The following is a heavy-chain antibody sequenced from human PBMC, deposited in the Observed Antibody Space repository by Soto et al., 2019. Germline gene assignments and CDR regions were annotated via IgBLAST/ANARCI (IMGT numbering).Heavy chain of an antibody. Sequence: QVQLVRPGAGGKKPGPSWKVSGRPPGATFTPLAWSWVRRAPDQGLKGGGGTMPVFSTPDYAQKFQGRVTITADESTTTTYLELTGLRADDTAVYYCARDKDRQQLGGNYYYMLDVWGQGTAITVSS. V-gene: IGHV1-69*12. CDR2: TMPVFSTP. CDR1: GATFTPLA. D-gene: IGHD3-3*02. CDR3: ARDKDRQQLGGNYYYMLDV. J-gene: IGHJ6*02.